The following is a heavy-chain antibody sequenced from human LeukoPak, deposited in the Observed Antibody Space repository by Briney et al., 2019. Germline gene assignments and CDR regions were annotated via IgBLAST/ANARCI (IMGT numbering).Heavy chain of an antibody. J-gene: IGHJ4*02. D-gene: IGHD1-1*01. Sequence: ASVKVSCKASGYTFTSYGISWVRQAPGQGLEWMGWISAYNGNTNYAQKLQGRVTMTTNTSISMAYMELSSLRSEDTAVYYCARGRNWLDYWGQGTLVTVSS. CDR2: ISAYNGNT. V-gene: IGHV1-18*01. CDR1: GYTFTSYG. CDR3: ARGRNWLDY.